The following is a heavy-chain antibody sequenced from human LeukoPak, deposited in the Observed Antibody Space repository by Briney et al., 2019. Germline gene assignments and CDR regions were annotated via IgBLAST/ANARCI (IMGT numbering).Heavy chain of an antibody. CDR3: VRHDQQRGVEY. CDR1: GGSISSGGYY. V-gene: IGHV4-31*03. CDR2: ICYSGST. D-gene: IGHD3-10*01. Sequence: SETLSLTCTVCGGSISSGGYYWSWIRQHPGKGLEWIGYICYSGSTYYKPSLKSRVTISLDTSKNQFSLRLSSVTAADTAVYYCVRHDQQRGVEYWGQGTLVTVSS. J-gene: IGHJ4*02.